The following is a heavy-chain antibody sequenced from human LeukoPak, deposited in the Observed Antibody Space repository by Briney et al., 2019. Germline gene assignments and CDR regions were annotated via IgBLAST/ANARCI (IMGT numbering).Heavy chain of an antibody. D-gene: IGHD2-15*01. V-gene: IGHV4-59*01. Sequence: PSETLSLTCTVSGGSINSYYWSWIRQPPGKGLEWVGYIYYSGSTNYNPSLKSRVRISRDTYKTKFYLKLRSVTAADTAVYYCTSGRIVSGDYWGHGTLVTVSS. J-gene: IGHJ4*01. CDR1: GGSINSYY. CDR2: IYYSGST. CDR3: TSGRIVSGDY.